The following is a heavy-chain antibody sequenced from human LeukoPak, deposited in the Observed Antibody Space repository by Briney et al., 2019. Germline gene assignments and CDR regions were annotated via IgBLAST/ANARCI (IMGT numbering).Heavy chain of an antibody. J-gene: IGHJ3*02. CDR1: GGSISSYY. CDR2: IYTSEST. V-gene: IGHV4-4*07. D-gene: IGHD3-9*01. Sequence: PSETLSLTCTVSGGSISSYYWSWIRQPAGKGLEWIGRIYTSESTNYNPSLKSRVNMSVDTSKNQFSLKLSSVTAADTAVYYCARDPGLTRDAFDIWGQGTMVTVSS. CDR3: ARDPGLTRDAFDI.